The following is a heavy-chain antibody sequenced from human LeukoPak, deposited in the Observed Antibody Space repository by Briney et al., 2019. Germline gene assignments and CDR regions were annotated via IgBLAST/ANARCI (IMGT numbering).Heavy chain of an antibody. D-gene: IGHD3-10*01. J-gene: IGHJ5*02. CDR2: IYYSGST. CDR3: ARILVRGVIIGEGNWFDP. CDR1: GGSISSGGYY. Sequence: SETLSLTCTVSGGSISSGGYYWSWIRQHPGKGLEWIGYIYYSGSTYYNPSLKSRVTISVDTSKNQFSLKLSSVTAADTAVYYCARILVRGVIIGEGNWFDPWGQGTLVTVSS. V-gene: IGHV4-31*03.